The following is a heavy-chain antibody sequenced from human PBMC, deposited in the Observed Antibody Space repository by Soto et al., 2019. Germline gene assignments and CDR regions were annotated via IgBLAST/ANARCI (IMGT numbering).Heavy chain of an antibody. CDR1: GGSISSGGYY. J-gene: IGHJ5*02. CDR3: ARERGPSSWYQSRWFDP. Sequence: PSETLSLTCTVSGGSISSGGYYWSWIRQHPGKGLEWIGYIYYSGSTYYNPSLKSRVTISVDTSKNQFSLKLSSVTAADTAVYYCARERGPSSWYQSRWFDPRGQGTLVTVSS. CDR2: IYYSGST. V-gene: IGHV4-31*03. D-gene: IGHD6-13*01.